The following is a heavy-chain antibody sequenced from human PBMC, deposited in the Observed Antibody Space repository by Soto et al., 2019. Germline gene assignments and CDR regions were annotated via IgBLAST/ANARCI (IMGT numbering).Heavy chain of an antibody. CDR2: IDPSDSYT. J-gene: IGHJ3*02. V-gene: IGHV5-10-1*01. CDR1: GYSFTSYW. Sequence: GESLKISCKGSGYSFTSYWISWVRQMPGKGLEWMGRIDPSDSYTNYSPSFQGHVTISADKSISTAYLQWSSLKASYTAMYYCASAYYYDSSGYYWNDAFDIWGQGTMVTVSS. CDR3: ASAYYYDSSGYYWNDAFDI. D-gene: IGHD3-22*01.